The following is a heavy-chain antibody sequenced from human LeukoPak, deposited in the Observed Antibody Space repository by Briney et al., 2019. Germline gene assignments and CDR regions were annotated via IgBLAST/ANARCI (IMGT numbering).Heavy chain of an antibody. CDR1: GFTFSSYG. J-gene: IGHJ4*02. CDR3: AKTRRSYYDFDY. CDR2: IRYDGSNK. V-gene: IGHV3-30*02. D-gene: IGHD1-26*01. Sequence: PGGSLRLSCAASGFTFSSYGMHWVRQAPGKGLEWVAFIRYDGSNKYYADSVKGRFTISRDNSKNTLYLQMNSLRAEDTAVYYCAKTRRSYYDFDYWGQGTLVTVSS.